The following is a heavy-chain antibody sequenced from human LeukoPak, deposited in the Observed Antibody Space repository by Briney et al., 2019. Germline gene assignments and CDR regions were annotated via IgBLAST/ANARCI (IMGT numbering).Heavy chain of an antibody. D-gene: IGHD2-2*01. CDR1: GFTFSTYG. J-gene: IGHJ4*02. CDR2: IWYDGSNK. V-gene: IGHV3-33*01. CDR3: ARGDCSSTSCYLFDY. Sequence: GGSLRLSCAASGFTFSTYGMPWVRQAPGKGLEWVAVIWYDGSNKYYGDSVKGRFTISRDNSKNTLYLQMNSLRVEDMAVYFCARGDCSSTSCYLFDYWGQGTLVTVSS.